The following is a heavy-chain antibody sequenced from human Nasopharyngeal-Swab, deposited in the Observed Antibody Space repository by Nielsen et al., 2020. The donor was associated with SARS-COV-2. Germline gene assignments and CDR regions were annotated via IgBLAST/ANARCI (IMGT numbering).Heavy chain of an antibody. CDR2: IVPALGLP. CDR3: AREGEYGAYDAPDY. J-gene: IGHJ4*02. CDR1: GDTFTNSA. Sequence: SVKVSCRTSGDTFTNSAISWVRQAPGQGLEWMGGIVPALGLPNYAQKFRGRVTISADRSTTTSYLELSSLRSEDAAIYYCAREGEYGAYDAPDYWGQGTLVTVSS. V-gene: IGHV1-69*10. D-gene: IGHD5-12*01.